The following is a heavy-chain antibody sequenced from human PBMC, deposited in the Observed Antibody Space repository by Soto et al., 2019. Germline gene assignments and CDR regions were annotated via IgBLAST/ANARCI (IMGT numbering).Heavy chain of an antibody. CDR3: AILPVATTYNHYYYYMDV. CDR1: GFTFSSYS. Sequence: PGGSLILSCEPSGFTFSSYSMSSARHAQGTGLEWVSAISGSGGSTYYADSVKGRFTISRDNSKNTLYLQMNSLRAEDTAVYYCAILPVATTYNHYYYYMDVWGKGTTVTVSS. J-gene: IGHJ6*03. V-gene: IGHV3-23*01. D-gene: IGHD5-12*01. CDR2: ISGSGGST.